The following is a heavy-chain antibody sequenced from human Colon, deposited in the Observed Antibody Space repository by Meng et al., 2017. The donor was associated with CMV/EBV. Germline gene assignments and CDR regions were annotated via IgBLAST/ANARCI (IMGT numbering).Heavy chain of an antibody. CDR1: WFTFSDYA. CDR3: ASTIAEAGLDY. Sequence: GESLKISCAVSWFTFSDYAVHWVRQAPGKGLEWVAHISYDGNHRYYADSMKGRFTISRDNSKNTLYLQVDSLRPEETATYYGASTIAEAGLDYWGQGTLVTVSS. CDR2: ISYDGNHR. V-gene: IGHV3-30*01. J-gene: IGHJ4*02. D-gene: IGHD6-13*01.